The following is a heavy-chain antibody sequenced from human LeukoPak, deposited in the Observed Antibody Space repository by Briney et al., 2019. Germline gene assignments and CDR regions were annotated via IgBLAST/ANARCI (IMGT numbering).Heavy chain of an antibody. Sequence: SETLSLTCTVSGGSISSYYWTWVRQPPGKGLEWIGRIYTTGSTNYNPSLNSRVTMSVDTSKNQFALKLSSVTAADTAVYYCARPVAVAGKAGFDYWGQGTLVTVSS. CDR2: IYTTGST. J-gene: IGHJ4*02. D-gene: IGHD6-19*01. CDR1: GGSISSYY. CDR3: ARPVAVAGKAGFDY. V-gene: IGHV4-4*07.